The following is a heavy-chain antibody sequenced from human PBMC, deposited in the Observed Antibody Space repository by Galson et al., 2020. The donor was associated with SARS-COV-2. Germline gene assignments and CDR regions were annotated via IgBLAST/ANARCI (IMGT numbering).Heavy chain of an antibody. CDR2: IWYDGSNK. V-gene: IGHV3-33*01. D-gene: IGHD3-22*01. CDR3: ARDSYYYGSSGYYYAPYYYYGMDV. J-gene: IGHJ6*02. CDR1: GFTFSGYG. Sequence: GGSMRLSCAASGFTFSGYGMHWVRQAPGKGLEWVAVIWYDGSNKYYADSVKGRFTISRDNSKNTLYLQMNSLRAEDTAVYYCARDSYYYGSSGYYYAPYYYYGMDVWGQGTTVTVSS.